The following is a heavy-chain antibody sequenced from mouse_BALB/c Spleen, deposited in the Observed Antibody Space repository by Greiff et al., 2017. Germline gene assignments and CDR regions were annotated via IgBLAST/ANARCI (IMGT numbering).Heavy chain of an antibody. J-gene: IGHJ2*01. CDR1: GYTFTDYE. CDR3: TRSYFDY. CDR2: IDPETGGT. V-gene: IGHV1-15*01. Sequence: VKLQESGAELVRPGASVTLSCKASGYTFTDYEMHWVKQTPVHGLEWIGAIDPETGGTAYNQKFKGKATLTADKSSSTAYMELRSLTSEDSAVYYCTRSYFDYWGQGTTLTVSS.